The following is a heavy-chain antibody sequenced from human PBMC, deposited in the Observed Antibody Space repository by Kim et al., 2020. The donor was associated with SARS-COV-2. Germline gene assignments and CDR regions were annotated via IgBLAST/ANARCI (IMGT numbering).Heavy chain of an antibody. Sequence: ASVKVSCKASGYTFTSYYMHWVRQAPGQGLEWMGIINPSGGSTSYAQKFQGRVTMTRDTSTSTVYMELSSLRSEDTAVYYCARDENLAAAGTGGFDYWGQGTLVTVSS. CDR1: GYTFTSYY. D-gene: IGHD6-13*01. J-gene: IGHJ4*02. CDR2: INPSGGST. CDR3: ARDENLAAAGTGGFDY. V-gene: IGHV1-46*01.